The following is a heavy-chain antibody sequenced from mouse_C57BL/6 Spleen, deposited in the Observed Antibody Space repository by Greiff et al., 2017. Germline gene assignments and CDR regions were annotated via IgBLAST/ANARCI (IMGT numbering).Heavy chain of an antibody. CDR3: ARVDYGRAMDY. J-gene: IGHJ4*01. V-gene: IGHV1-69*01. CDR1: GYTFTSYW. D-gene: IGHD1-1*01. Sequence: QVQLQQPGAELVMPGASVKLSCKASGYTFTSYWMHWVKQRPGQGLEWIGEIDPSDSYTNYNQKFKGKSTLTVDKSSSTAYMQLSSLTSEDSAVYYCARVDYGRAMDYWGQGTSVTVSS. CDR2: IDPSDSYT.